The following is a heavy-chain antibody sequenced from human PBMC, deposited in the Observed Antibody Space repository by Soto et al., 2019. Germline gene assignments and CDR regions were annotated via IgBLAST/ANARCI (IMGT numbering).Heavy chain of an antibody. CDR3: ARARMFSGAHHDY. Sequence: QVHLVQSGAVVENPGASVKVSCKASGYTFTNFGINWVRQAPGQGLEWMGWITPYNGNANYPQKHQDRLTITTDKSTNTAYWELRSLRSDDTAVYFCARARMFSGAHHDYWGQGTRVTVSS. CDR1: GYTFTNFG. D-gene: IGHD1-26*01. CDR2: ITPYNGNA. V-gene: IGHV1-18*04. J-gene: IGHJ4*02.